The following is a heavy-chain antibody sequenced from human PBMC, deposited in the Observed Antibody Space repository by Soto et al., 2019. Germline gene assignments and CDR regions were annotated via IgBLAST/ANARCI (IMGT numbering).Heavy chain of an antibody. Sequence: GGSLRLSCAASGFTFSSYAMHWVRQAPGKGLEWVAVISYDGSNKYYADSVKGRFTISRDNSKNTLYLQMNSLRAEDTAVYYCAREGGYCSSTSCRYYYYGMDVWGQGTTVTVSS. V-gene: IGHV3-30-3*01. CDR3: AREGGYCSSTSCRYYYYGMDV. CDR2: ISYDGSNK. D-gene: IGHD2-2*01. CDR1: GFTFSSYA. J-gene: IGHJ6*02.